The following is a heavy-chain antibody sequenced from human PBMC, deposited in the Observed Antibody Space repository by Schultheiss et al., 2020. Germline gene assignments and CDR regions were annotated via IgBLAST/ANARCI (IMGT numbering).Heavy chain of an antibody. CDR3: TRPYSSSWPEYFQD. D-gene: IGHD6-13*01. J-gene: IGHJ1*01. Sequence: GGSLRLSCAASGFAFSSYAMSWVRQAPGKGLEWVSAIGTAGDTYYADSVKGRFTISRDNSKNTLYLQMNSLSAEDTAVYYCTRPYSSSWPEYFQDWGQGTLVTVSS. CDR1: GFAFSSYA. V-gene: IGHV3-23*01. CDR2: IGTAGDT.